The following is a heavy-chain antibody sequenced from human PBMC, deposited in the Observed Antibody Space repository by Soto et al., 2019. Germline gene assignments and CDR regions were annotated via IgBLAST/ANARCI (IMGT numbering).Heavy chain of an antibody. CDR3: AREEQLVVGAIYYSYGMDV. CDR1: GDSVSSNSAA. D-gene: IGHD6-6*01. CDR2: TYYRSKWYN. Sequence: QSQTLSLTCDISGDSVSSNSAAWNWIRQSPSRGLEWLGRTYYRSKWYNDYAVSVKSRIPINPDTSKNQFSLQLNSVTPEDTAVYYCAREEQLVVGAIYYSYGMDVWGQGTTVTVSS. V-gene: IGHV6-1*01. J-gene: IGHJ6*02.